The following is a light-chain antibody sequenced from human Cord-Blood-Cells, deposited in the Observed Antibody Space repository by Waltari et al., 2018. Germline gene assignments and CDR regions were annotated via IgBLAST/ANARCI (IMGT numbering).Light chain of an antibody. J-gene: IGKJ1*01. CDR2: AAS. V-gene: IGKV1-39*01. Sequence: DIQMTQSPSSLSASVGDRVTITCRASQSISSYLNWYQQKPGKAPKLLIYAASSLQSGFPSRFSGSGSGTDFTLTISSLQHEDFATYYCQQSYSTPWTFGQGTKGEIK. CDR3: QQSYSTPWT. CDR1: QSISSY.